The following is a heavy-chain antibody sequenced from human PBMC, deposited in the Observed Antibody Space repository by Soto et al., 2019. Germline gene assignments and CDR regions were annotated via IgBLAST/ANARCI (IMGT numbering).Heavy chain of an antibody. CDR2: ISSSGLTT. D-gene: IGHD3-10*01. CDR3: ARYGTRGDW. CDR1: GFNFRLYE. V-gene: IGHV3-48*03. J-gene: IGHJ5*01. Sequence: GGSLRLSCQASGFNFRLYEMHWVRKAPGKGLEWVSYISSSGLTTHYADFAEGRFTISRDNAKDSLYLHLNSLRVGDTAVYYCARYGTRGDWWGLGTQVTVS.